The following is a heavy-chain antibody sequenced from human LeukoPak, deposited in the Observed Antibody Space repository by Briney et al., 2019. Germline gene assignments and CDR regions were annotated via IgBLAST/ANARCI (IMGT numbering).Heavy chain of an antibody. CDR2: IYSGGST. V-gene: IGHV3-66*01. CDR3: ARDTNDSSGYYRLMSFGMDV. D-gene: IGHD3-22*01. Sequence: GGSLRLSCAASGFTVSRNYMSWVRQAPGRGLEWVSVIYSGGSTYYADSVKGRLTISRDNSKNTLYLQMNSLRAEDTAVYYCARDTNDSSGYYRLMSFGMDVWGQGTTVTVSS. J-gene: IGHJ6*02. CDR1: GFTVSRNY.